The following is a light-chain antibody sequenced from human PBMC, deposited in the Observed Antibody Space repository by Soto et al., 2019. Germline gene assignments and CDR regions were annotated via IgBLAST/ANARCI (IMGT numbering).Light chain of an antibody. V-gene: IGKV3-15*01. CDR3: QQYRNWPWT. Sequence: EIVLTQSPGTLSLSPGKRTTLSCRASQSVSNNYLAWYQQKPGQAPRLLIYGAFTRATGIPARFSGSGSGTEFTLTISSLQSEDSAVYYCQQYRNWPWTFGQGTRVDIK. CDR2: GAF. CDR1: QSVSNN. J-gene: IGKJ1*01.